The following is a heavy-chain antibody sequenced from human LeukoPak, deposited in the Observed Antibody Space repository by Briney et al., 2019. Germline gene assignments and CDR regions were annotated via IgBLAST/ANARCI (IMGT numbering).Heavy chain of an antibody. D-gene: IGHD2-15*01. CDR2: INPNSGGT. V-gene: IGHV1-2*02. CDR3: ARDQVGAARFDS. J-gene: IGHJ4*02. CDR1: GYTFTGYY. Sequence: ASVKVSCKASGYTFTGYYMHWVRQAPGQGLEWMGWINPNSGGTNYAQKFQGRVTMTRDTSISTAYMELSRLRSDDTAVYYRARDQVGAARFDSWGQGTLVTVSP.